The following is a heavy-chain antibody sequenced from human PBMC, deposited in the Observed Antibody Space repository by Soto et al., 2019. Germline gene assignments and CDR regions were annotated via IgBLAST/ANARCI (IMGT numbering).Heavy chain of an antibody. V-gene: IGHV2-5*01. CDR1: GISLSTSGVG. Sequence: SGPTLVNPTQTLTLTCTLSGISLSTSGVGLGWIRQTPGKALEWLALVYWNDDKHYSPSLKSRLTITKDTSKNQAILTMTNMDPVDTATYYCARGLATLPVFAFDIWGQGTVVTVS. J-gene: IGHJ3*02. D-gene: IGHD1-1*01. CDR3: ARGLATLPVFAFDI. CDR2: VYWNDDK.